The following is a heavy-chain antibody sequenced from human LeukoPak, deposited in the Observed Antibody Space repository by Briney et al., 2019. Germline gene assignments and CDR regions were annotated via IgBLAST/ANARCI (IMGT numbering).Heavy chain of an antibody. V-gene: IGHV4-59*08. CDR3: ARQIRLDYYDSIGYYFDW. D-gene: IGHD3-22*01. Sequence: SETLSLTCTVSGGSFNGYYWSWIRQSPGKGLESIGFIYDSGVSNTSPSLKRGVTIPLDTSKKQFSLKLRSLTAADTALYYCARQIRLDYYDSIGYYFDWWAQRRLVSVSS. J-gene: IGHJ4*01. CDR1: GGSFNGYY. CDR2: IYDSGVS.